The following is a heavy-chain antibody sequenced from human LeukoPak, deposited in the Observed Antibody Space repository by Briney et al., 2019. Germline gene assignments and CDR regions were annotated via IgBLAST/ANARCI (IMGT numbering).Heavy chain of an antibody. J-gene: IGHJ4*02. CDR2: MSRSGDII. Sequence: PGGSLRLSCAASGFTFSDYNMNWVRQVPGKGLESVSYMSRSGDIIYYADSVKGRFTISRDSSKNTLFLQMNRLRPEDAAVYYCAKAPVTTCRGAYCYPFDYWGQGTLVTVSS. CDR3: AKAPVTTCRGAYCYPFDY. V-gene: IGHV3-11*01. D-gene: IGHD2-21*01. CDR1: GFTFSDYN.